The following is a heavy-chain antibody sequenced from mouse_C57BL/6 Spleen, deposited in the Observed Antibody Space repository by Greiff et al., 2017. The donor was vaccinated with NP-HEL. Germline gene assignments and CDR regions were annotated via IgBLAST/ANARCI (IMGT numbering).Heavy chain of an antibody. Sequence: VQLQQSGAELVRPGSSVKLSCKASGYTFTSYWMDWVKQRPGQGLEWIGNIYPSDSETHYNQKFKDKATLTVDKSSSTAYMQLSSLTSEDSAVYYGTRTSYSAWLAYWGQGTLVTVSA. CDR1: GYTFTSYW. CDR3: TRTSYSAWLAY. V-gene: IGHV1-61*01. D-gene: IGHD6-2*01. J-gene: IGHJ3*01. CDR2: IYPSDSET.